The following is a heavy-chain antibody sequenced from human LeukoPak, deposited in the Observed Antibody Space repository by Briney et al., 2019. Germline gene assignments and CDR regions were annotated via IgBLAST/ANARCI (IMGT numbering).Heavy chain of an antibody. Sequence: SETLSLTCAVSGGSISSSNWWSWVRQPPGKGLEWIGEIYHSGSTNYNPSLKSRVTISVDKSKNQFSLKLSSVIAADTAVYYCATEIGRSSSWYLYYWGQGTLVTVSS. CDR3: ATEIGRSSSWYLYY. V-gene: IGHV4-4*02. D-gene: IGHD6-13*01. CDR2: IYHSGST. J-gene: IGHJ4*02. CDR1: GGSISSSNW.